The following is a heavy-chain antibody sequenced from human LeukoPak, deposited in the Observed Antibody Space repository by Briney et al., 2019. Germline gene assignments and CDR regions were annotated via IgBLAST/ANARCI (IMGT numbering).Heavy chain of an antibody. CDR3: AKAQGDNDFWSGYYPPGY. D-gene: IGHD3-3*01. J-gene: IGHJ4*02. CDR2: ISGSGGST. V-gene: IGHV3-23*01. Sequence: GGSLRLSCAASGFTFSSYALSWVRQAPGKGLEWVSAISGSGGSTYYADSVKGRFTISRDNSKNTLYLQMNSLRAEDTAVYYCAKAQGDNDFWSGYYPPGYWGQGTLVTVSS. CDR1: GFTFSSYA.